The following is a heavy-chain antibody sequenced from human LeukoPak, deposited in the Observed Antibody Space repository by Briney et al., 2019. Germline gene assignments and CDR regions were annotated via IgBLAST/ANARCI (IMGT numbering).Heavy chain of an antibody. V-gene: IGHV4-4*09. CDR2: IYTSGST. CDR1: GGSIGSYY. CDR3: ARLGIAAADGAFDI. J-gene: IGHJ3*02. Sequence: SETLSLTCTVSGGSIGSYYWSWIRQPPGKGLEWIGYIYTSGSTNYNPSLKSRVTISVDTSKNQFSLKLSSVTAADTAVYYCARLGIAAADGAFDIWGQGTMVTVSS. D-gene: IGHD6-13*01.